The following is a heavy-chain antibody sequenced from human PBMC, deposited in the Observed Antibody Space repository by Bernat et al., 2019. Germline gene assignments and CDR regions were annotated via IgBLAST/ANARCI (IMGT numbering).Heavy chain of an antibody. Sequence: QVQLVQSGAEVKKPGSSVKVSCKASGGTFSSYAISWVRQAPGQGLEWLGRINPILSITNYAQKFQGTVTITADKSTSTAYMELSSLRSEDTAVYYCAKSPFYFDSSGYDETCHYHYYHLDVWGQGTTVTVSS. J-gene: IGHJ6*02. CDR3: AKSPFYFDSSGYDETCHYHYYHLDV. D-gene: IGHD3-22*01. V-gene: IGHV1-69*04. CDR1: GGTFSSYA. CDR2: INPILSIT.